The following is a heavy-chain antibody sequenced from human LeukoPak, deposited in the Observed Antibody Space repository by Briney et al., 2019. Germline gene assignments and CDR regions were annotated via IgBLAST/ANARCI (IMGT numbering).Heavy chain of an antibody. V-gene: IGHV4-34*01. CDR1: GGSFSGYY. D-gene: IGHD2-8*02. J-gene: IGHJ4*02. CDR3: ARGPYRWGFYFDY. Sequence: SETLSLTCAVYGGSFSGYYWSWIRQPPGKGLEWIGETNHSGSTNYNPSLKSRVTISVDTSKNQFSLKLSSVTAADTAVYYCARGPYRWGFYFDYWGQGTLVTVSS. CDR2: TNHSGST.